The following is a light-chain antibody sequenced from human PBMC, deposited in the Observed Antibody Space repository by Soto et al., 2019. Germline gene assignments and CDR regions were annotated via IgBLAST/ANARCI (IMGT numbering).Light chain of an antibody. Sequence: QSVLTQPSSLSASPGASASLTCTLRSGINVGTYRIYWYQQKPGSPPQYLLRYKSDSDKQQGSGVPSRFSGSKDASANAGIVLISGLQAEDEADYYCMIWHSSAVVFGGGTKLTVL. CDR1: SGINVGTYR. V-gene: IGLV5-45*02. CDR2: YKSDSDK. CDR3: MIWHSSAVV. J-gene: IGLJ2*01.